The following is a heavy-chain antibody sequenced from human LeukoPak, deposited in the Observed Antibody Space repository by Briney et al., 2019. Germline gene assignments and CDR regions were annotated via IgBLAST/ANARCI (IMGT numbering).Heavy chain of an antibody. D-gene: IGHD5-18*01. Sequence: GGSLRLSCAASGFTFDDYAMHWVRQAPGNGLEWVSGISWNSGSIGYADSVKGRFTISRDNAKNSLYLQMNSLRAEDTALYYCAKAMGAYVDTAYGDYWGQGTLVTVSS. V-gene: IGHV3-9*01. CDR1: GFTFDDYA. J-gene: IGHJ4*02. CDR2: ISWNSGSI. CDR3: AKAMGAYVDTAYGDY.